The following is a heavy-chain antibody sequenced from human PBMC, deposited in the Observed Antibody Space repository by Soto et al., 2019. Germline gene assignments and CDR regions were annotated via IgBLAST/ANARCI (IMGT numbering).Heavy chain of an antibody. CDR1: GYTFTSYD. J-gene: IGHJ6*02. V-gene: IGHV1-8*01. CDR2: MNPNSGNT. Sequence: ASVKVSCKASGYTFTSYDINWVRQATGQGLEWMGWMNPNSGNTGYAQKFQGRVTMTRNTSISTAYMELSSLRSEDTAVYYCARYYYDGSGYWAYYYYGMDVWGQGTTVTVSS. D-gene: IGHD3-22*01. CDR3: ARYYYDGSGYWAYYYYGMDV.